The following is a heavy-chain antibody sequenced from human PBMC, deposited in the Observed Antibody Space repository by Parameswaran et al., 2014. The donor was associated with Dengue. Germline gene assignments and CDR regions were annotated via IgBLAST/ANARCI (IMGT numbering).Heavy chain of an antibody. J-gene: IGHJ4*02. V-gene: IGHV6-1*01. CDR2: TYYRSKWYN. D-gene: IGHD1/OR15-1a*01. CDR3: ARGNNFDY. Sequence: WIRQSPSRGLEWLGRTYYRSKWYNDYAVSVKSRITINPDTSKNQFSLQLNSVTPEDTAVYYCARGNNFDYWGQGTLVTVSS.